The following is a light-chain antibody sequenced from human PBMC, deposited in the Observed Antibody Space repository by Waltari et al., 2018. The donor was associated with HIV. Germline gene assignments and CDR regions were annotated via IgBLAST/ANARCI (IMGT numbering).Light chain of an antibody. Sequence: DIPLTQSPSFLSASFGVSVSITCRASQGISTYFVWDQQKPGKAPKLLMYATSALQSGVPSRFSAAGSGTEFTLTISSLQSEDFATYYCQQLNNYRAFGQGTKVDLK. CDR1: QGISTY. V-gene: IGKV1-9*01. CDR3: QQLNNYRA. CDR2: ATS. J-gene: IGKJ1*01.